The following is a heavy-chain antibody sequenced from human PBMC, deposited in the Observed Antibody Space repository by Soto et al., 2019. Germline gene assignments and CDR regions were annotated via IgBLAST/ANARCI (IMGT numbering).Heavy chain of an antibody. Sequence: GGSLRLSCAASGFAFSDYYINWMRQAPGKGLEWVSYIGPSSAYTNYADSVKGRFTISRDDAKSSLYLQMNGLRAEDTAVYYCARGWLQRAAPFDYWGQGALVTVSS. CDR2: IGPSSAYT. CDR3: ARGWLQRAAPFDY. CDR1: GFAFSDYY. D-gene: IGHD5-12*01. J-gene: IGHJ4*02. V-gene: IGHV3-11*05.